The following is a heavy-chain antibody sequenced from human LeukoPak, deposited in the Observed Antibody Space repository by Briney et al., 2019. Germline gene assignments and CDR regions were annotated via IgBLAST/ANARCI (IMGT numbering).Heavy chain of an antibody. CDR2: IKQDGSQE. D-gene: IGHD1-26*01. CDR3: ARGRFIAGTTAYYFDY. J-gene: IGHJ4*02. V-gene: IGHV3-7*03. CDR1: RFTLSTYW. Sequence: GSLRLSCAASRFTLSTYWMSWVRQAPGKGLEWVAHIKQDGSQEYYVDSVKGRFTISRDNAKKSLFLQMNSLRAEDTAVYYCARGRFIAGTTAYYFDYWGQGTLVTVSS.